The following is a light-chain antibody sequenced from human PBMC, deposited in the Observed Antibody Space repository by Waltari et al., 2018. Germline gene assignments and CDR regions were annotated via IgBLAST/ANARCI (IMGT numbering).Light chain of an antibody. CDR1: QSLLHSHGNTY. J-gene: IGKJ1*01. CDR2: LAS. Sequence: EIVMTQSPLSLPVTPGEPASISCRSSQSLLHSHGNTYLEWFLQRPGQSPQFLIFLASRRASGVPDRFSGYGSGTDFTLNISRVEADDVGIYYCMQGLQIPWTFGQGTRADIK. V-gene: IGKV2-28*01. CDR3: MQGLQIPWT.